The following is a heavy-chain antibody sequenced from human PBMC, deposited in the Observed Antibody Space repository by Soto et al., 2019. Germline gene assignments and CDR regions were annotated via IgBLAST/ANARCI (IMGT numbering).Heavy chain of an antibody. J-gene: IGHJ6*02. CDR1: GGSISGGRYY. CDR2: IYDNGIT. CDR3: TRDRGFGMDV. Sequence: QVPLQESGPGLVKPSQTLSLTCNVSGGSISGGRYYWNWIRQHPGKGLEWIGNIYDNGITYYNPSLKRRVIISEDTSKNKFSLRLSSVTAADTAVYYCTRDRGFGMDVWGQGTTVTVSS. V-gene: IGHV4-31*03.